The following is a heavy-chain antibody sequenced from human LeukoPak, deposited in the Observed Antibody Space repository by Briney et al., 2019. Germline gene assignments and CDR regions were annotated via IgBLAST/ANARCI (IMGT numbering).Heavy chain of an antibody. CDR3: ARPTGLYSSGWYVVY. Sequence: GESLKISCKGSGYSFTSYWIGLVRQMPGKGLEWMGIIYPGDSDTRYSPSFQGQVTISADKSISTAYLQWSSLKASDTAMYYCARPTGLYSSGWYVVYWGQGTLVTVSS. D-gene: IGHD6-19*01. V-gene: IGHV5-51*01. J-gene: IGHJ4*02. CDR2: IYPGDSDT. CDR1: GYSFTSYW.